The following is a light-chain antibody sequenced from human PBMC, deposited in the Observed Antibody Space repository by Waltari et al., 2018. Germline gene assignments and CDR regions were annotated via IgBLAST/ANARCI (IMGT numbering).Light chain of an antibody. J-gene: IGKJ2*01. V-gene: IGKV3-15*01. CDR3: QQYNNWRT. CDR2: GAS. CDR1: QSISRN. Sequence: EVLMTQSPATLSVSPGARATPSCRASQSISRNLAWYQQKPGQAPRLLIYGASTRATGIPARFSGSRSATEFTLTISSLQSEDCAVYYCQQYNNWRTFGQGTKLEIK.